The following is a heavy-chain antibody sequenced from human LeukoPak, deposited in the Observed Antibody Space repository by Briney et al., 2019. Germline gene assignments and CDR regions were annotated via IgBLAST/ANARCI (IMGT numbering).Heavy chain of an antibody. V-gene: IGHV3-11*05. J-gene: IGHJ4*02. Sequence: PGGSLRLSCAASGFMFSDYFMSWIRQAPGKELEWISYISSNSKYTKYADSVKGRFTISRDNAKKSLYLQMNSLRAEDTVVYYCARDNGNKYYFDYWGQGTLVTVSS. D-gene: IGHD2-8*01. CDR1: GFMFSDYF. CDR2: ISSNSKYT. CDR3: ARDNGNKYYFDY.